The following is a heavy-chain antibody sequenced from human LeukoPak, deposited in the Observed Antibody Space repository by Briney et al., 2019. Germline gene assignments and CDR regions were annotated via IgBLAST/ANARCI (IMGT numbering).Heavy chain of an antibody. Sequence: ASVKVSCKVSGYTLTELSMHWVRQAPGKGLEWMGGFDPEDGETIYAQKFQGRVTMTEDTSTDTAYMELSSLRSEDTAVYYCATVATVAGTMGAFDIWGQGTMVTVSS. D-gene: IGHD6-19*01. CDR3: ATVATVAGTMGAFDI. V-gene: IGHV1-24*01. J-gene: IGHJ3*02. CDR2: FDPEDGET. CDR1: GYTLTELS.